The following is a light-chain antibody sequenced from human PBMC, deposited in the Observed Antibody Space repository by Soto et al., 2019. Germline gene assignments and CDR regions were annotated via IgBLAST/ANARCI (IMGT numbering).Light chain of an antibody. CDR3: QQRSNWLGT. Sequence: EIVVTQSPATLSLSPGERATLSCRASQSVSSYLAWYQQKPGQAPRLLIYDASNRATGIPARFSGSGSGTDFTLTISSLEPEDFAVYYCQQRSNWLGTFGGGTKVEIK. CDR2: DAS. CDR1: QSVSSY. J-gene: IGKJ4*01. V-gene: IGKV3-11*01.